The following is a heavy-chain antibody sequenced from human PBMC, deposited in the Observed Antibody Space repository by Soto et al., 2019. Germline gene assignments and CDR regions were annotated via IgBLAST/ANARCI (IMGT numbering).Heavy chain of an antibody. CDR1: GFTFSRYA. D-gene: IGHD4-17*01. Sequence: GGSLRLSCAASGFTFSRYAMHWVRQAPGKGLEWVAVISYDGSNKYYADSVKGRFTISRDNSKNTLYLQMNSLRAEDTAVYYCARRPVPYYFAYWGQGTLVTVSS. CDR3: ARRPVPYYFAY. V-gene: IGHV3-30-3*01. CDR2: ISYDGSNK. J-gene: IGHJ4*02.